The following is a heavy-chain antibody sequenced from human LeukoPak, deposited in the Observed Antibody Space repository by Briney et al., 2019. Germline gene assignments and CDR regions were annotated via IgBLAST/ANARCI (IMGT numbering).Heavy chain of an antibody. CDR3: ASENYDILTGYYTHFDY. CDR2: IKQDGSER. D-gene: IGHD3-9*01. CDR1: GLTFNNAW. Sequence: GGSLRLSCAASGLTFNNAWMSWVRQAPGKGLEWVANIKQDGSERYYVDSVKGRFTISRDNAKNSLYLQMNSLRAEDTAVYYCASENYDILTGYYTHFDYWGQGTLVTVSS. V-gene: IGHV3-7*01. J-gene: IGHJ4*02.